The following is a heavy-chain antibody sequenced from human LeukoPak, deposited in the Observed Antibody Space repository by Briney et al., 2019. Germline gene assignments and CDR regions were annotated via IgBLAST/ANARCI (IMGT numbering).Heavy chain of an antibody. CDR2: IYYSGST. J-gene: IGHJ4*02. CDR3: ARLAFVVGAIDY. CDR1: GGSISSSSYY. D-gene: IGHD1-26*01. V-gene: IGHV4-39*01. Sequence: PSETLSLTCTVSGGSISSSSYYWGWIRQPPGKGLEWIGSIYYSGSTYYNPSLKSRVTISVDTSKNQFSLKLSSVTAADTAVYYCARLAFVVGAIDYWGQGTLVTVSS.